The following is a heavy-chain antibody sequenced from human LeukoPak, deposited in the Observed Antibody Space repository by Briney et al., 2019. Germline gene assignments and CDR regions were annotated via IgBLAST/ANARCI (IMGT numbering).Heavy chain of an antibody. CDR1: GFTFSSYA. CDR2: ISYDGSNK. V-gene: IGHV3-30-3*01. D-gene: IGHD3-10*01. CDR3: ARGDYYGPTDY. Sequence: GESLRLSCAASGFTFSSYAMHWVRQAPGKGLEWVAVISYDGSNKYYADSVKGRFTISRDNSKNTLYLQMNSLRAEDTAVYYCARGDYYGPTDYWGQGTLVTVSS. J-gene: IGHJ4*02.